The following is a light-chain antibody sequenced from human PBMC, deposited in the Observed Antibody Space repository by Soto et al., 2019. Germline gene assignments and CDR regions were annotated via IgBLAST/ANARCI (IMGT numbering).Light chain of an antibody. CDR3: SSYTSSSTPYV. V-gene: IGLV2-14*01. CDR1: SSDVGGYNY. CDR2: DVS. J-gene: IGLJ1*01. Sequence: QCALTQPASVSGSPGRASTISCTGTSSDVGGYNYVSWYQQHPGKAPKLMIYDVSNRPSGVSNRFSGSKSGNTASLTISGLQAEDEADYYCSSYTSSSTPYVFGTGTKVTV.